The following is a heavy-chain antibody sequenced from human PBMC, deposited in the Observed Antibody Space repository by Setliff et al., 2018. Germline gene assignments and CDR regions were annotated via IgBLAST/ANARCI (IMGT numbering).Heavy chain of an antibody. D-gene: IGHD4-17*01. Sequence: PGGSLRLSCAASGFTFSSYRMHWVRQAPGKGLEWVAVIWDDGGNKYHADSVKGRFTISRDNAMNSLYLQMNSLRAEDTAIYYCARAPDYGEIDFWGQGTLVTVSS. CDR1: GFTFSSYR. CDR2: IWDDGGNK. V-gene: IGHV3-33*08. CDR3: ARAPDYGEIDF. J-gene: IGHJ4*02.